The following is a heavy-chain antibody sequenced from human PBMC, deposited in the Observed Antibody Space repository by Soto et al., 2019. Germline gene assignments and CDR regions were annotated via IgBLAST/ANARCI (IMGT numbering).Heavy chain of an antibody. J-gene: IGHJ4*02. D-gene: IGHD5-18*01. CDR1: GGSISSYY. CDR3: ARRYGSFFDY. V-gene: IGHV4-59*08. CDR2: IFYSGST. Sequence: TSETLSLTCTVSGGSISSYYWSWIRQPPGKGLEWIGYIFYSGSTNYTPSLKSRFTISVDPPKTLFSLKLSFLTAADTAVYYCARRYGSFFDYGGQGTLVTVSS.